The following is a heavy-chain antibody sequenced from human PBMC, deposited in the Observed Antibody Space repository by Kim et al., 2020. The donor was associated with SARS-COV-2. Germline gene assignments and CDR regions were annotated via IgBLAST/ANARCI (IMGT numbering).Heavy chain of an antibody. CDR1: GFTFGDYA. CDR2: ISWNSGSI. Sequence: GGSLRLSCAASGFTFGDYAMHWVRQAPGKGLEWVSGISWNSGSIGYADSVKGRFTISRDNAKNSLYLQMNSLRAEDTALYYCAKDWGNYYYDSSGRGDDAFDIWCQGTMVTVSS. V-gene: IGHV3-9*01. D-gene: IGHD3-22*01. J-gene: IGHJ3*02. CDR3: AKDWGNYYYDSSGRGDDAFDI.